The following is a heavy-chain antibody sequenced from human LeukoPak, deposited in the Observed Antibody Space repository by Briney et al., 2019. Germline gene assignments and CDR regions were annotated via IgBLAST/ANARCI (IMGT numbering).Heavy chain of an antibody. J-gene: IGHJ4*02. CDR3: ASSTMVRGVTY. V-gene: IGHV4-39*01. CDR2: IYYSGST. CDR1: GGSISSSSYY. D-gene: IGHD3-10*01. Sequence: SETLSLTCTVSGGSISSSSYYWGWIRQPPGKGLEWIGRIYYSGSTYYNPSLKSRVTISVDTSKNRFSLKLSSVTAADTAVYYCASSTMVRGVTYWGQGTLVTVSS.